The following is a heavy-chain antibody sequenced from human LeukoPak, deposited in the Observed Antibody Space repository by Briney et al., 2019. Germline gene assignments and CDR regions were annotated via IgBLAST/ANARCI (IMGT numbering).Heavy chain of an antibody. Sequence: GGTLRLSCTASGFTFSSYAMSWVRQAPGKGLEWVSAISGSGGSTYYADSVKGRCTIPRDNSKNTLYLQMNSLRAEDTAVYYCAKDLLTRGSSRGSLDWGQGTLVTVSS. V-gene: IGHV3-23*01. CDR2: ISGSGGST. D-gene: IGHD6-6*01. J-gene: IGHJ4*02. CDR3: AKDLLTRGSSRGSLD. CDR1: GFTFSSYA.